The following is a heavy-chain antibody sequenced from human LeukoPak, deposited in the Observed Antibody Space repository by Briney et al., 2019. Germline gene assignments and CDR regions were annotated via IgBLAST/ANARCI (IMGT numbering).Heavy chain of an antibody. V-gene: IGHV4-34*01. CDR1: GGSFSGYY. Sequence: SETLSLTCAVYGGSFSGYYWSWTRQPPGKGLEWIEEINDSGSTNYNPSLKSRVTISVDTSKNQLSLKLSSVTAADTAVYYCARVAAAGIYYYYGMDVWGQGTTVTVSS. D-gene: IGHD6-13*01. CDR3: ARVAAAGIYYYYGMDV. CDR2: INDSGST. J-gene: IGHJ6*02.